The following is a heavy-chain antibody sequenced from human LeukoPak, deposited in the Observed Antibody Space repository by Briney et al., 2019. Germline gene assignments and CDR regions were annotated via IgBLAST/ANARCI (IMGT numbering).Heavy chain of an antibody. CDR3: ARVSVVTEAFDI. D-gene: IGHD4-23*01. V-gene: IGHV4-4*07. J-gene: IGHJ3*02. Sequence: SETLSLTCTVSGGSISSYYWSWIRQPAGKGLEWIGRIYTSGSTNYNPSLKSRVTMSVDTSKNQFSLKLSSVTAADTVLYYCARVSVVTEAFDIWGQGTMVTVSS. CDR1: GGSISSYY. CDR2: IYTSGST.